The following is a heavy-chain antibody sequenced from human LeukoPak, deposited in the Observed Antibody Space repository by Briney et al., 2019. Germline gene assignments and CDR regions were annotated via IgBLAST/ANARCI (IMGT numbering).Heavy chain of an antibody. CDR2: IRNDESKK. CDR1: GFTLSSYG. J-gene: IGHJ4*02. V-gene: IGHV3-30*02. Sequence: GGSLRLSCAASGFTLSSYGMHWVRQAPGKGLEWVAFIRNDESKKEYADSVKGRFTISRDNSKNTLSLQMTSLRAEDTAVYYCANSMYWGQGTLVTVSS. D-gene: IGHD2/OR15-2a*01. CDR3: ANSMY.